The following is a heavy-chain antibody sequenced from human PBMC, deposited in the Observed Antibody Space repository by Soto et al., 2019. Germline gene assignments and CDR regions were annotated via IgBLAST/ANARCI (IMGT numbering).Heavy chain of an antibody. Sequence: QVQLMQSGAEVKKPGASVKVSCKASGDTFTDYYIHWVRQAPGQGLEWMGTVNPSGGHTTYAQHFLGRVTMTRDTSTSTLYMELTSLTSDDTAIYYCARGGHVVVVTAAFDYCGQGTLVTVSS. D-gene: IGHD2-21*02. V-gene: IGHV1-46*01. CDR3: ARGGHVVVVTAAFDY. J-gene: IGHJ4*02. CDR2: VNPSGGHT. CDR1: GDTFTDYY.